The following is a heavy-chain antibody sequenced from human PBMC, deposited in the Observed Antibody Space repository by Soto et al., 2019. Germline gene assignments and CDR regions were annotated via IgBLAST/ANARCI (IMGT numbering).Heavy chain of an antibody. CDR2: IYYSGST. D-gene: IGHD6-19*01. Sequence: SETLSLTCTVSGGSISSSSYYWGWIRQPPGKGLEWIGSIYYSGSTYYNPSLKSRVTISVDTSKNQFSLKLSSVTAADTAVYYCARDSVAEDYYYYYGMDVWGQGTTVTVSS. CDR3: ARDSVAEDYYYYYGMDV. J-gene: IGHJ6*02. V-gene: IGHV4-39*07. CDR1: GGSISSSSYY.